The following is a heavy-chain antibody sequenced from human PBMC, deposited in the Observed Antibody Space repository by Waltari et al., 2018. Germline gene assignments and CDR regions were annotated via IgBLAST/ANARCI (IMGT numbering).Heavy chain of an antibody. D-gene: IGHD4-17*01. CDR3: ARVTTVTKGGAFDI. V-gene: IGHV4-34*11. Sequence: QVQLQQWGAGLLKPSETLSLTCAVYGGSFSGYYWSWIRQPPGKGLEWIGYIYYSGSTNYNPSLKSRVTISVDTSKNQFSLKLSSVTAADTAVYYCARVTTVTKGGAFDIWGQGTMVTVSS. J-gene: IGHJ3*02. CDR1: GGSFSGYY. CDR2: IYYSGST.